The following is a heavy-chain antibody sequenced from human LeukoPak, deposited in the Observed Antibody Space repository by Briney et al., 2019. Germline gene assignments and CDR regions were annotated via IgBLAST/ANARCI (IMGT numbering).Heavy chain of an antibody. Sequence: SETLSLTCTVSGGSISSYYWSWIRQPPGKGLEWIGYIYYSGSTNYNPSLKSRVTISVDTSKNQFSLKLSSVTAADTAVYYCARDSGSYPLGAFDIWGQGTMVTVSS. V-gene: IGHV4-59*01. CDR3: ARDSGSYPLGAFDI. CDR2: IYYSGST. CDR1: GGSISSYY. J-gene: IGHJ3*02. D-gene: IGHD1-26*01.